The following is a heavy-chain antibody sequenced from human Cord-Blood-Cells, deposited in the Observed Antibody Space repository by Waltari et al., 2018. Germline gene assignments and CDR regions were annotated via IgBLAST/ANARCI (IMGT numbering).Heavy chain of an antibody. CDR3: AVFGELGIDY. V-gene: IGHV4-38-2*01. D-gene: IGHD7-27*01. Sequence: QVQLQESGPGLVKPSETLSLTCAVSGYSISSGYDWGWIRQPPGKGLEWIGRIYHSGSTYYNPSLKSRVTISVDTSKNQFSLKLSSVTAADTAVYYCAVFGELGIDYWGQGTLVTVSS. CDR1: GYSISSGYD. CDR2: IYHSGST. J-gene: IGHJ4*02.